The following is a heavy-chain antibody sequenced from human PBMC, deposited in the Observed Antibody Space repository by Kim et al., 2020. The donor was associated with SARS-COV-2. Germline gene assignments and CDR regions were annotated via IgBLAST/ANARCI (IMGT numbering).Heavy chain of an antibody. CDR1: GFTFSSFD. CDR3: ARVREGSSGYFFWFDP. CDR2: IGTAGDT. V-gene: IGHV3-13*04. D-gene: IGHD3-22*01. J-gene: IGHJ5*02. Sequence: GGSLRLSCAASGFTFSSFDMHWVRQATGKGLEWVSTIGTAGDTYYPGSVKGRFTISRENAKNSLYLQMNSLRAGDTAVYYFARVREGSSGYFFWFDPWGQGNLVTVSS.